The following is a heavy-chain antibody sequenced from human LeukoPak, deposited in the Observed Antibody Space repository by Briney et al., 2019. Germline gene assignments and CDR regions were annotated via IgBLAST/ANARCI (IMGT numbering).Heavy chain of an antibody. V-gene: IGHV3-30-3*01. CDR2: ISYDGSNK. J-gene: IGHJ6*02. D-gene: IGHD2-2*01. CDR3: ARGTYCSSTSCYYYYYYGMDV. Sequence: GGSLRLSCAASGFTFSSYAMPWVRQAPGKGLEWVAVISYDGSNKYYADSVKGRFTISRDNSKNTPYLQMNSLRAEDTAVYYCARGTYCSSTSCYYYYYYGMDVWGQGTTVTVSS. CDR1: GFTFSSYA.